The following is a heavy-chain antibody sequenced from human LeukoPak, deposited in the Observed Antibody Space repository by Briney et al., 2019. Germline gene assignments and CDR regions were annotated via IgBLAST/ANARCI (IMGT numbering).Heavy chain of an antibody. CDR2: IYSSDGA. V-gene: IGHV3-66*01. Sequence: PGGSLRLSCAASGFTVSSNYMSWVRQATGKGLEWVSLIYSSDGAYYADSVKGRFTISRDNSKNTLYLQMNSLRAEDTAVYYCARDADSWGQGTLVTVSS. J-gene: IGHJ4*02. CDR3: ARDADS. CDR1: GFTVSSNY.